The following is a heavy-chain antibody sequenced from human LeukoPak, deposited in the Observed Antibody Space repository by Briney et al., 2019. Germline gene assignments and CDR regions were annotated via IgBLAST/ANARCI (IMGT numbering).Heavy chain of an antibody. Sequence: GESLKISCTGSTSRFTSYCIGWVRQLPGRGLEWMGIICPGDSDATYGPSFQGQVTISTDKSASTAYLQWTSLQASDTAMYYCARQAVGTTPLFDYWGQGTLVTVSS. D-gene: IGHD1-26*01. CDR2: ICPGDSDA. CDR3: ARQAVGTTPLFDY. J-gene: IGHJ4*02. V-gene: IGHV5-51*01. CDR1: TSRFTSYC.